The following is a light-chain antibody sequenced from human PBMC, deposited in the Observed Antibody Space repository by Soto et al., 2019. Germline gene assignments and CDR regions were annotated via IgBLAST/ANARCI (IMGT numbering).Light chain of an antibody. V-gene: IGKV3-20*01. CDR1: QSVSNNY. CDR2: GAS. CDR3: QQYGSSGT. J-gene: IGKJ1*01. Sequence: IVMTQSPATLSVSPGERATLSRRASQSVSNNYLAWYQQNPGQAPRLLIYGASNRATGIPDRFSGSGSGTDFTLTISRLEPEDFAVYYCQQYGSSGTFGQGTKVDI.